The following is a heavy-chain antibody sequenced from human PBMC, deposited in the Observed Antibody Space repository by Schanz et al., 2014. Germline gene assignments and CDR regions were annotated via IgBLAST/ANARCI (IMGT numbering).Heavy chain of an antibody. CDR3: ARDRLECGAECYSVEVFEI. D-gene: IGHD2-21*01. J-gene: IGHJ4*02. Sequence: QVQLEQSGAEVKKPGASVKVSCKTSGYAFSDYGITWVRQAPGQGLEWMGWINGYNGHTLYAQKFQGRVTMTTDTSTSTSYMELTSLRFDDTAVYYCARDRLECGAECYSVEVFEIWGQGTLVIVSS. CDR2: INGYNGHT. V-gene: IGHV1-18*01. CDR1: GYAFSDYG.